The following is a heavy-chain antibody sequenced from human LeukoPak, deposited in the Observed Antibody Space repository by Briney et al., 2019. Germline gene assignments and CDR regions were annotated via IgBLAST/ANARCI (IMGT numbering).Heavy chain of an antibody. J-gene: IGHJ6*02. D-gene: IGHD3-10*01. CDR1: GFTFSDYY. Sequence: GGSLRLSCAASGFTFSDYYMSWIRQAPGKGLEWVSYISSSGSTIYYADSVKGRFTTSRDNAKNSLYLQMNSLRAEDTAVYYCAREWRFGEFNYYGMDVWGQGTTVTVSS. CDR3: AREWRFGEFNYYGMDV. V-gene: IGHV3-11*01. CDR2: ISSSGSTI.